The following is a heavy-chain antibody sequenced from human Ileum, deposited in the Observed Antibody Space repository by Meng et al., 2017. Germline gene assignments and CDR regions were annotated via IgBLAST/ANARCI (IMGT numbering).Heavy chain of an antibody. CDR2: IWFDGSKT. V-gene: IGHV3-33*01. D-gene: IGHD6-19*01. Sequence: RLVECGGGVGLPGRSLRLSCAASGFTFRSYGMHWVSQAPGKGLEWVAVIWFDGSKTYYADSVKGRFTVSRDNSKNTLYLQMNSLRADDTAVYYCARYRSGSSDYWGPGTLVTVSS. J-gene: IGHJ4*02. CDR3: ARYRSGSSDY. CDR1: GFTFRSYG.